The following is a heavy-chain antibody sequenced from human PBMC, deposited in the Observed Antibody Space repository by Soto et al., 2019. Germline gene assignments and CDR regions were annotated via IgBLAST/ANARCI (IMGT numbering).Heavy chain of an antibody. Sequence: GGSLRLSCAASGFTFSSYWMSWVRQAPGKGLEWVANINSDGSNKSYADSVKGRFTISRDNAKNTLYLQMNSLRAEDTAVYYCLGSAAQAQDYSNYDGHYYGMDVWGQGTTVTVSS. D-gene: IGHD4-4*01. V-gene: IGHV3-7*01. J-gene: IGHJ6*02. CDR1: GFTFSSYW. CDR2: INSDGSNK. CDR3: LGSAAQAQDYSNYDGHYYGMDV.